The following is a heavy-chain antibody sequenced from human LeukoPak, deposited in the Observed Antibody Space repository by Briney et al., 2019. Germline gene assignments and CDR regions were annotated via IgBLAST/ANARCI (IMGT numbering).Heavy chain of an antibody. CDR3: AKKDYAVPYYYYYMDV. J-gene: IGHJ6*03. CDR2: ISYDGSNK. CDR1: GFTFSNYA. Sequence: GGSLRLSCAASGFTFSNYAMHWVRQAPGKGLEWVAVISYDGSNKYYADSVKGRFTISRDNSKNTLYLQMNSLRAEDTAVYYCAKKDYAVPYYYYYMDVWGKGTTVTVSS. D-gene: IGHD3-16*01. V-gene: IGHV3-30*04.